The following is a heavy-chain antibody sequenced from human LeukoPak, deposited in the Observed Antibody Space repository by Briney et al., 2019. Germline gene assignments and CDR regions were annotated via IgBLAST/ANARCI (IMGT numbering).Heavy chain of an antibody. D-gene: IGHD1-26*01. CDR1: GGSITSGGYY. J-gene: IGHJ4*02. Sequence: SETLSLTCSVSGGSITSGGYYWSWVRQHPGRGLERIGYIDYSGGTLYNPSLKSRVSISVDTSENQFSLKLSSVTAADTAVYFCARVEVGATIDYRGQGTLVTVSS. V-gene: IGHV4-31*03. CDR3: ARVEVGATIDY. CDR2: IDYSGGT.